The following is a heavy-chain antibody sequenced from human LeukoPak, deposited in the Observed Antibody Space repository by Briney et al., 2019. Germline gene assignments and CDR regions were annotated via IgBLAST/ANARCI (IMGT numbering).Heavy chain of an antibody. CDR2: FDPEDGET. CDR3: ARDPGNPTVVKSYWYFDL. CDR1: GYALTELS. J-gene: IGHJ2*01. V-gene: IGHV1-24*01. D-gene: IGHD4-23*01. Sequence: GASVKVSCKVSGYALTELSMHWVRQAPGKGLEWMGGFDPEDGETIYAQKFQGRVTMTEDTSTDTAYMELSSLRSEDTAVYYCARDPGNPTVVKSYWYFDLWGRGTLVTVSS.